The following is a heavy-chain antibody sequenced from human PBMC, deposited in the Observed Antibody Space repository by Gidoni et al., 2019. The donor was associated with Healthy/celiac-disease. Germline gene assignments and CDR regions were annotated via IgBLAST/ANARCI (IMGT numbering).Heavy chain of an antibody. CDR1: GFPFSSYA. Sequence: EVQLLESGGGLVQPGGSLRLSCSASGFPFSSYAMSWVRQAPGKGLEWGSAISGSGGSTYYADSVKGRFTISRDNSKNTLYLQMNSLRAEDTAVYYCAKDSRDCGGDCSFDYWGQGTLVTVSS. D-gene: IGHD2-21*02. CDR3: AKDSRDCGGDCSFDY. CDR2: ISGSGGST. J-gene: IGHJ4*02. V-gene: IGHV3-23*01.